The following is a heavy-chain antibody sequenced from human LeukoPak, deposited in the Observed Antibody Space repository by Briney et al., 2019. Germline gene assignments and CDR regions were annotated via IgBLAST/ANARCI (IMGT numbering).Heavy chain of an antibody. Sequence: ASVKVSCKASGYTFTGYYMHWVRQAPGQGLEWMGIINPSGGSTSYAQKFQGRVTMTRDMSTSTVYMELGSLRSEDTAVYYCARVRGGRLWWDYGPDYYYMDVWGKGTTVTVSS. D-gene: IGHD4/OR15-4a*01. CDR3: ARVRGGRLWWDYGPDYYYMDV. CDR2: INPSGGST. J-gene: IGHJ6*03. V-gene: IGHV1-46*01. CDR1: GYTFTGYY.